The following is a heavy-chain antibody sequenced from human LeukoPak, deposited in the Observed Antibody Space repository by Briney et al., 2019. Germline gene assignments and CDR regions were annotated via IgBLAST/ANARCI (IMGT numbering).Heavy chain of an antibody. V-gene: IGHV1-2*04. CDR1: GYTFTGYY. CDR2: INPNSGGT. J-gene: IGHJ4*02. CDR3: ARGPKDPNSSPGAHFDY. Sequence: ASVKVSCKASGYTFTGYYMHWVRQAPGQGLEWMGWINPNSGGTNYAQKFQGWVTMTRDTSISTAYMELSRLRSDDTAVYYCARGPKDPNSSPGAHFDYWGQGTLVTVSS. D-gene: IGHD6-13*01.